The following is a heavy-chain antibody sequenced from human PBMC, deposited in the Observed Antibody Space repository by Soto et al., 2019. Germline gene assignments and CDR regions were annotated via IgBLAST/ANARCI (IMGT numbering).Heavy chain of an antibody. CDR3: ARDGSKIDGYGVQLGY. D-gene: IGHD4-17*01. CDR2: MNPNSGDT. Sequence: GASVKVSCKASGYTFTSYDINWVRQATGQGLEWMGRMNPNSGDTGLAQKFQGRITMTRNTSITTAYMELSSLRSEDTAVYYCARDGSKIDGYGVQLGYWGQGTVVTVSS. CDR1: GYTFTSYD. V-gene: IGHV1-8*01. J-gene: IGHJ4*02.